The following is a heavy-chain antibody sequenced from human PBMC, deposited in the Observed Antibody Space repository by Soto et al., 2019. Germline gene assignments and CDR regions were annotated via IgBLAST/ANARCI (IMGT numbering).Heavy chain of an antibody. J-gene: IGHJ4*02. CDR3: AKHSPDRWGSPAY. CDR1: GFTCSSYS. V-gene: IGHV3-21*04. D-gene: IGHD7-27*01. Sequence: GGSLRLSCAASGFTCSSYSMNWVRQAPGKGLEWVSSISISSSYIYYADSVKGRFTISRDNAKNSLYLQMNSLRAEDTAVYYCAKHSPDRWGSPAYWGQRTPVTVSS. CDR2: ISISSSYI.